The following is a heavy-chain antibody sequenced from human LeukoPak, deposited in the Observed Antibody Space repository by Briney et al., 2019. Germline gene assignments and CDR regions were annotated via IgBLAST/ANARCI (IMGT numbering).Heavy chain of an antibody. CDR3: AREGSRRLYMDV. Sequence: SETLSLTCTVSNYSISSANYWGWIRQPPGKGLEWIGSIYDSGSTDYNPSLKSRVTMSIENSKNHFSLRLTSLTAADTAVYYCAREGSRRLYMDVWGRGTTITVSS. CDR1: NYSISSANY. J-gene: IGHJ6*03. CDR2: IYDSGST. D-gene: IGHD2-15*01. V-gene: IGHV4-38-2*02.